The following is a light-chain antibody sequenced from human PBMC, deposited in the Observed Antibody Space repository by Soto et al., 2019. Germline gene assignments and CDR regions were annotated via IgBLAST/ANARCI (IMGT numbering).Light chain of an antibody. J-gene: IGKJ4*01. V-gene: IGKV3D-11*01. CDR2: DAS. CDR3: QQRSNPLT. CDR1: QGVSSY. Sequence: EIVLTQSPATLSLSPGERATLSCRASQGVSSYLAWYQQKPGQAPRLLIYDASNRATGIPARFSGSGPGTDVTLTISSLEPEDFAVYYCQQRSNPLTFGGGTKVEIK.